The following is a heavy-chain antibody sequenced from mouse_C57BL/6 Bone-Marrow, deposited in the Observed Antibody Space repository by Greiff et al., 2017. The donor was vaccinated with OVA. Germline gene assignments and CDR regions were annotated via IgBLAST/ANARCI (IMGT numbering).Heavy chain of an antibody. J-gene: IGHJ4*01. CDR1: GYTFTSYW. CDR3: ARWYYAVDY. V-gene: IGHV1-7*01. CDR2: INPSSGYT. Sequence: VQLQQSGAELAKPGASVKLSCKASGYTFTSYWMHWVKQRPGQGLEWIGYINPSSGYTKYNQKFKDKATLTADTSSSTAYMQLSSLTYDDSAVYYCARWYYAVDYWCQGTAVTVSS.